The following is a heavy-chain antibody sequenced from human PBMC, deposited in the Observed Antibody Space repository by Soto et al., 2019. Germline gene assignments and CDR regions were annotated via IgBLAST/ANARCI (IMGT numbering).Heavy chain of an antibody. J-gene: IGHJ4*02. D-gene: IGHD3-16*01. CDR1: GGSISSYY. V-gene: IGHV4-59*01. CDR2: TIHGGST. Sequence: PSETLSLTCTVSGGSISSYYWSWIRQPPGKGLEWIGYTIHGGSTKYNPSLRSRVTMSLDTSKNFLSLKLTSVTAADTAVYYCARERRGFGYIESWGQGTLVTVS. CDR3: ARERRGFGYIES.